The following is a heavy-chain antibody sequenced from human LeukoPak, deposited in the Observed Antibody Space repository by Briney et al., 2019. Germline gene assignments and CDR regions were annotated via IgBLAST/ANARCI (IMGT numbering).Heavy chain of an antibody. CDR2: INHSGST. D-gene: IGHD3-22*01. CDR3: ARGWSLYYYDSSGYYYAFDI. V-gene: IGHV4-34*01. J-gene: IGHJ3*02. Sequence: PSETLSLTCAVYGGSFSGYYWSWIRQPPGKGLEWIGEINHSGSTNYNPSLKGRVTISVDTSKNQFSLKLSSVTAADTAVYYCARGWSLYYYDSSGYYYAFDIWGQGTMVTVSS. CDR1: GGSFSGYY.